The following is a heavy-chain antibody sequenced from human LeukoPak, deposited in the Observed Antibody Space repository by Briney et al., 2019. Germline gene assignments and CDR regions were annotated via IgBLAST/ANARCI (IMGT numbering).Heavy chain of an antibody. V-gene: IGHV1-46*01. CDR3: ARVESWEHSGSSQDAFDI. D-gene: IGHD1-26*01. CDR2: INPSGGST. CDR1: GYTFTNYY. J-gene: IGHJ3*02. Sequence: ASVKVSCKASGYTFTNYYIHWVRQAPGQGLEWMGVINPSGGSTSYAQMFQGRVTMTRDRSTNTLYMELSSLRSEDTAVDYCARVESWEHSGSSQDAFDIWGQGTMVTVSS.